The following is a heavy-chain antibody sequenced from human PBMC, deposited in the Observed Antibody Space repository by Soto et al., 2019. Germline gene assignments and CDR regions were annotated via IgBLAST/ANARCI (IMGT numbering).Heavy chain of an antibody. J-gene: IGHJ4*02. CDR2: ISDSGGNT. D-gene: IGHD2-2*01. CDR1: EFTFSSFV. V-gene: IGHV3-23*01. CDR3: AKGGVSRLSSSDY. Sequence: EVQLLESGGGLVQPGGSLRLSCAASEFTFSSFVMSWVRQAPGKGLEWVSTISDSGGNTYYADSVKGRFTISRDNSKNTLYLQMNIQRAEDTAIYFCAKGGVSRLSSSDYWGQVTLVTVCS.